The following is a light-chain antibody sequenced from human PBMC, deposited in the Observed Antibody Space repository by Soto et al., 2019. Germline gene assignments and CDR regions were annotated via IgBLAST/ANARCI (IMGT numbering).Light chain of an antibody. CDR2: GAS. CDR3: HQFCVSHPYT. Sequence: EIVLTQSPGTLSLSPGDRATLSCRASQSVNSNYLGWYQQKPGHAPRLLIYGASSRASGVPDRFSGSGSGTDFTLTISRLEPKDFAVYYCHQFCVSHPYTFGQGTKLEI. J-gene: IGKJ2*01. V-gene: IGKV3-20*01. CDR1: QSVNSNY.